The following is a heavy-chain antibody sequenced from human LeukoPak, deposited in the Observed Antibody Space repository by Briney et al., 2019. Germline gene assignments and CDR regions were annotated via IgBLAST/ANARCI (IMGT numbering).Heavy chain of an antibody. D-gene: IGHD7-27*01. V-gene: IGHV3-21*01. Sequence: GGSLRLSCAASGFTFSSYTMNWVRQARGEGREWVSSLSSSISYIYYADSVMGRFTISRDNAKNSLYLQMNSLRAEDTAVYYCARDVRTGDFDYWGHGTLVTASS. CDR1: GFTFSSYT. CDR2: LSSSISYI. J-gene: IGHJ4*01. CDR3: ARDVRTGDFDY.